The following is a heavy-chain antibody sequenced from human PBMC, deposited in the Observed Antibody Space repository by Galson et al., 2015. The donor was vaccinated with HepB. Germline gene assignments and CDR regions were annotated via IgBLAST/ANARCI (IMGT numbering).Heavy chain of an antibody. CDR1: GFTFGAYG. Sequence: SLRLSCAASGFTFGAYGLHWVRQAPGKGLEWVAGISNDGSNKYYADSVKGRFTISRANSRNTIYLHMNSLRVEDTAMYYCAREEYGSGWYGSVMGNWFDPWGQGTLVTVFS. D-gene: IGHD6-19*01. CDR3: AREEYGSGWYGSVMGNWFDP. CDR2: ISNDGSNK. V-gene: IGHV3-30*04. J-gene: IGHJ5*02.